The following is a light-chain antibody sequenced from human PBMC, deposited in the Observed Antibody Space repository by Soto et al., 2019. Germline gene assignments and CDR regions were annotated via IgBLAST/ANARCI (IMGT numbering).Light chain of an antibody. J-gene: IGKJ2*01. CDR3: QPSYSTPPP. Sequence: DIQMTQSPSSLSASVGDRVTITCRGSQSISSYLNWYQQKPGKAPKHLIYAASSLQSGVPSRFSGSGSGKELHLTIRSLQPEDFANSYCQPSYSTPPPFGQGTKLEIK. CDR2: AAS. V-gene: IGKV1-39*01. CDR1: QSISSY.